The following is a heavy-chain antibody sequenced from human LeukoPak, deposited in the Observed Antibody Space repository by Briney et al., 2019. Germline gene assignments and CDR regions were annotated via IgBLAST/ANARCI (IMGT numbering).Heavy chain of an antibody. V-gene: IGHV3-21*01. J-gene: IGHJ4*02. D-gene: IGHD6-19*01. Sequence: NPGGSLRLSCAASGFTFSSYSMNWVRQAPGKGLEWVSSISSSSSYIYYADSVKGRFTISRDNARNSLYLQMNSLRAEDTAVYCCARDPPYGAVAGTGSGDYWGQGTLVTVSS. CDR2: ISSSSSYI. CDR1: GFTFSSYS. CDR3: ARDPPYGAVAGTGSGDY.